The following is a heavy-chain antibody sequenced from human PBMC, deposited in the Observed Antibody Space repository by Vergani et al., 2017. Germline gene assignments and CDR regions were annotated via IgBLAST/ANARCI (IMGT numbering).Heavy chain of an antibody. Sequence: QVQLQESGPGLVKPSETLSLTCAVSGYSISSGYYWGWIRQPPGKGLEWIGSIYYSGSTYYNPSLKSRVTISVDTSKNQFSLKLSSVTAADTAVYYCARYKSNTAMVTAIYFDYWGQGTLVTVSS. J-gene: IGHJ4*02. D-gene: IGHD5-18*01. CDR2: IYYSGST. V-gene: IGHV4-38-2*01. CDR3: ARYKSNTAMVTAIYFDY. CDR1: GYSISSGYY.